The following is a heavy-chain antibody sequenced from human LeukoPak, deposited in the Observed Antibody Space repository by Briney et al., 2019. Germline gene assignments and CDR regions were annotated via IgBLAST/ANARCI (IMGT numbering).Heavy chain of an antibody. D-gene: IGHD6-13*01. J-gene: IGHJ6*02. CDR3: ARASPAGTFSYGMDV. CDR1: GGTFSSYA. V-gene: IGHV1-2*02. CDR2: INPNSGGT. Sequence: GASVKVSCKASGGTFSSYAISWVRQAPGQGLEWMGWINPNSGGTNYAQKFQGRVTMTRDTSISTAYMELSRLRSDDTAVYYCARASPAGTFSYGMDVWGQGTTVTVSS.